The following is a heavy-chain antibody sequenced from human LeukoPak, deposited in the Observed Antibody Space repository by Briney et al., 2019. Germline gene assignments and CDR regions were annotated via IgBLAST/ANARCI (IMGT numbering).Heavy chain of an antibody. CDR3: VGYCSSTSCSDAFDI. Sequence: SETLSLTCAVYGGSFSGYYWSWIRQPPGKGLEWIGEINHSGGTNYNPSLKSRVTISVDTSKNQFSLKLSSVTAADTAVYYCVGYCSSTSCSDAFDIWGQGTMVTVSS. D-gene: IGHD2-2*01. V-gene: IGHV4-34*01. CDR2: INHSGGT. CDR1: GGSFSGYY. J-gene: IGHJ3*02.